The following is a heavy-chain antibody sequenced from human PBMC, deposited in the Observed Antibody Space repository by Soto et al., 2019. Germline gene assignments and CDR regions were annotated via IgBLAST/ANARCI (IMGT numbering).Heavy chain of an antibody. CDR3: ARDPYIRIFEVAKVGMDV. J-gene: IGHJ6*02. CDR1: GFTYNSHA. CDR2: VSYDGNHK. V-gene: IGHV3-30-3*01. Sequence: QVQLVESGGGVVQPGRSLRLSCAASGFTYNSHAMHWVRQAPGKGLEWVALVSYDGNHKYYADSVKGRLTISRDNSKNTLSLQMNSIRPDDTAVYYCARDPYIRIFEVAKVGMDVWGQGTTVTVAS. D-gene: IGHD3-3*01.